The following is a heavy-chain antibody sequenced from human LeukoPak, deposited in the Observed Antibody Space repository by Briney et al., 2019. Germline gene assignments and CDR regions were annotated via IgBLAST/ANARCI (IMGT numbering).Heavy chain of an antibody. CDR1: GFTLSSYA. V-gene: IGHV3-23*01. CDR3: AKTDRWLVIANFDY. CDR2: ISGSGGST. Sequence: PGGSLRLSCAASGFTLSSYAMSWVRQAPGKGLEWVSAISGSGGSTYYADSVKGRFTISRDNSKNTLYLQMNSLRAEDTAVYYCAKTDRWLVIANFDYWGQGTLVTVSS. D-gene: IGHD2-21*01. J-gene: IGHJ4*02.